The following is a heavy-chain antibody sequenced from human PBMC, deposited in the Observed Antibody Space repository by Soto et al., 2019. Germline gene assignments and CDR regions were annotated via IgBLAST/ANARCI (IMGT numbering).Heavy chain of an antibody. D-gene: IGHD3-10*01. CDR2: VNPILSMS. CDR3: ATSYGSGYRAFDY. Sequence: QVQLVQSGAEVKRPGSSVKVCCKASGDTFSFCSINWVRQAPGLGLEWMGRVNPILSMSNYAQRFQGRVTMTANKSTSTAYMELSGLRSVDTAMYYCATSYGSGYRAFDYWGQGALVTVSS. CDR1: GDTFSFCS. J-gene: IGHJ4*02. V-gene: IGHV1-69*09.